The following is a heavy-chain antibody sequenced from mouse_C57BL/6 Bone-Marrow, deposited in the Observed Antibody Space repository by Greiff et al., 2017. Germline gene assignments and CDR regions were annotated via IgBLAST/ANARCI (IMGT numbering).Heavy chain of an antibody. Sequence: QVQLQQPGAELVKPGASVKVSCKASGYTFTSYWMHWVKQRPGQGLEWIGRIHPSDSDTNYNQKFKGKATLTVDKSSSTAYMQLSSLTSEDSAVYYCSKHPQWLRQGEDAMDYWGQGTSVTVSS. V-gene: IGHV1-74*01. CDR1: GYTFTSYW. CDR3: SKHPQWLRQGEDAMDY. J-gene: IGHJ4*01. CDR2: IHPSDSDT. D-gene: IGHD2-2*01.